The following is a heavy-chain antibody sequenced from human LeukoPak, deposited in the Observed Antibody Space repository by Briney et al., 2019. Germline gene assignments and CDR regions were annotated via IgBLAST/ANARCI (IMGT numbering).Heavy chain of an antibody. CDR3: ARGAGSCGYHSIFYFDY. CDR2: IYYSGST. V-gene: IGHV4-59*01. CDR1: GGSISSYY. Sequence: SETLSLTCTVSGGSISSYYWNWIRQPPGKGLEWIGYIYYSGSTNYNPSLNSRVTISVDTSKNQFSLKLSSVTAADTAVYYCARGAGSCGYHSIFYFDYCGQGTLVTVSS. D-gene: IGHD3-22*01. J-gene: IGHJ4*02.